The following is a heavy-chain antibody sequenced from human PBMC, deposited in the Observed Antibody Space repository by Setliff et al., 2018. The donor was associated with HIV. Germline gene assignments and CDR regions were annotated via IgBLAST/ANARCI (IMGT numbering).Heavy chain of an antibody. Sequence: KASGDSFTHYAVSGGFIGTYYWSWIRQSPGKGLEWIGSVYYTGSTHYNPSLESRVTMSVDTSKNQFALRLMSLTAADTAIYYCARGRVTLNGVAAGHHYMDVWGKGNTVTVSS. CDR2: VYYTGST. CDR1: GGFIGTYY. V-gene: IGHV4-59*13. J-gene: IGHJ6*03. D-gene: IGHD3-3*01. CDR3: ARGRVTLNGVAAGHHYMDV.